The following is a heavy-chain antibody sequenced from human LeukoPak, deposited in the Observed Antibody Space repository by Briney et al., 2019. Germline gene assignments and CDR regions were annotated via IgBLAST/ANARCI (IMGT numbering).Heavy chain of an antibody. CDR3: ARDTQGGYYDSSGYYESGFDP. CDR2: IIPIFGTA. V-gene: IGHV1-69*13. CDR1: GYTFTSYA. Sequence: ASVKVSCKASGYTFTSYAISWVRQAPGQGLEWMGGIIPIFGTANYAQKFQGRVTITADESTSTAYMELSSLRSEDTAVYYCARDTQGGYYDSSGYYESGFDPWGQGTLVTVSS. J-gene: IGHJ5*02. D-gene: IGHD3-22*01.